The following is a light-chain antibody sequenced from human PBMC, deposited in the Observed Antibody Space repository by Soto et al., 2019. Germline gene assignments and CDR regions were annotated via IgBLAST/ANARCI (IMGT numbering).Light chain of an antibody. Sequence: QSVLTQPPSVSAAPGQKVTISCSGSSSNIGNNYVSWYQQLPGTAPKLLIYDNDKRPSGIPDRFSGSRSGTSGTLGITGLQTGDEADYYCGTWDSSLSVVIFGGGTKVNVL. V-gene: IGLV1-51*01. CDR3: GTWDSSLSVVI. CDR1: SSNIGNNY. J-gene: IGLJ2*01. CDR2: DND.